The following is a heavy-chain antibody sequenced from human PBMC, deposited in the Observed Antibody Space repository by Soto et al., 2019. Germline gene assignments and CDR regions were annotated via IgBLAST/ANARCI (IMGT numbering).Heavy chain of an antibody. J-gene: IGHJ6*02. CDR1: GFSFSNYD. CDR3: TREGANYFYAMDV. CDR2: IGTAGDT. V-gene: IGHV3-13*04. Sequence: EVQLVESGGGLVQPGGSRRLSCATSGFSFSNYDMHWVRQPTGKGLEWVSTIGTAGDTHYGGSVKGRFTISRDKANNSLYLQMTDLRAGDTAVYYCTREGANYFYAMDVWGQGTTVTVSS.